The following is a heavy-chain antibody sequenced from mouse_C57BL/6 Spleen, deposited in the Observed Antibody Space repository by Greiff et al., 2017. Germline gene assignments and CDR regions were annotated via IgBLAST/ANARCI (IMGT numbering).Heavy chain of an antibody. D-gene: IGHD2-1*01. Sequence: EVQRVESGGGLVKPGGSLKLSCAASGFTFSDYGMHWVRQAPEKGLEWVAYISSGSSTIYYADTVKGRFTISRDNAKNTLFLQMTSLRSEDTAMYYCARRKNYGNSRRNWYFDVWGTGTTVTVSS. CDR2: ISSGSSTI. CDR3: ARRKNYGNSRRNWYFDV. CDR1: GFTFSDYG. J-gene: IGHJ1*03. V-gene: IGHV5-17*01.